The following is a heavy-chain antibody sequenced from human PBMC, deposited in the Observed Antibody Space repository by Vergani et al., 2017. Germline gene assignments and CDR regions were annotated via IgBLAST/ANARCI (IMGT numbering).Heavy chain of an antibody. CDR1: GYSFTNYW. CDR2: IYPGDSDT. D-gene: IGHD3-10*01. CDR3: ARHTFGEFEGYYYYMDV. J-gene: IGHJ6*03. Sequence: EVQLVQSGAEVKKPGESLKISCKGSGYSFTNYWIGWVRQMPGKGLEWVGIIYPGDSDTRYSPSFQGQVTISADKSISTAYLQWSSLKASDTAMYYCARHTFGEFEGYYYYMDVWGKGTTVTVSS. V-gene: IGHV5-51*01.